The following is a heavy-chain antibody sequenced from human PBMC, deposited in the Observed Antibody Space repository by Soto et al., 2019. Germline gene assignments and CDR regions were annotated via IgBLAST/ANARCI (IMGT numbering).Heavy chain of an antibody. Sequence: EVRLLESGGGLVQPGGSLRLSCAASGFTFSSYAMSWVRQAPGKGLEWVSAISGSGGSTYYADSVKGRFTISRDNSKNTLYLQMNSLRVEDTAVYYCAKENGYSSSWFEFDYWGQGTLVTVSS. CDR2: ISGSGGST. V-gene: IGHV3-23*01. D-gene: IGHD6-13*01. J-gene: IGHJ4*02. CDR3: AKENGYSSSWFEFDY. CDR1: GFTFSSYA.